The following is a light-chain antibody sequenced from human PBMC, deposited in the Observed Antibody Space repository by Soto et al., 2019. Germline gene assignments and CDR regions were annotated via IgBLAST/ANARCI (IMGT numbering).Light chain of an antibody. CDR3: PSYDSSLSGWV. J-gene: IGLJ3*02. CDR2: GNS. Sequence: QSVLTQPPSVSGAPGQRVTISCTGSSSNIGAGYDVHWYQQLPGTAPKLLIYGNSNRPSGVPDRFSGSKSGTSASLAITGLQAEYEADYYCPSYDSSLSGWVFGGGTQLTVL. CDR1: SSNIGAGYD. V-gene: IGLV1-40*01.